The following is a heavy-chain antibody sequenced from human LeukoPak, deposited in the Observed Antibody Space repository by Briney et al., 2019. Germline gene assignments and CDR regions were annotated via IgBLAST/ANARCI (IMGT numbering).Heavy chain of an antibody. CDR2: MYHSGST. V-gene: IGHV4-38-2*02. CDR3: ARIPTLRYFDWLLRYYYYMDV. J-gene: IGHJ6*03. D-gene: IGHD3-9*01. CDR1: GYSISSGHY. Sequence: SETLSLTCTVSGYSISSGHYWGWIRQPPGKGLEWIGSMYHSGSTYYNPPLKSRVTISEDTSKNQFSLKLSSVTAADTAVYYCARIPTLRYFDWLLRYYYYMDVWGKGTTVTVSS.